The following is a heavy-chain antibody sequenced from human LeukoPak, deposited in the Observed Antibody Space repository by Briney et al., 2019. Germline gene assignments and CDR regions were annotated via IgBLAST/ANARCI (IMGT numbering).Heavy chain of an antibody. D-gene: IGHD5-18*01. CDR1: GFTFSSYW. CDR2: IKQDGSEK. J-gene: IGHJ5*02. V-gene: IGHV3-7*01. CDR3: ARGASGVQLWFFDP. Sequence: PGGSLRLSFAASGFTFSSYWMSWVRQAPGKGLEWVANIKQDGSEKYYVDSVKGRFTISRDNAKNSLFLQMNSLRAEDTAVYYCARGASGVQLWFFDPWGQGTLVSVSS.